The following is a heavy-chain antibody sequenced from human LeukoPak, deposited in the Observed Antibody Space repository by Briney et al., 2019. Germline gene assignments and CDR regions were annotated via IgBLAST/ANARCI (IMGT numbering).Heavy chain of an antibody. V-gene: IGHV4-59*08. CDR1: LGSLTIDK. D-gene: IGHD3-3*01. J-gene: IGHJ4*02. CDR2: IYYRGST. Sequence: SETLSLTCMDPLGSLTIDKDRSMCQPPGKGLEWIGYIYYRGSTTYTPPPKRRLTISAETSKNQICLIRSSVTAVDTAVYYCASGYYTSFYYWGQGTLVTVSS. CDR3: ASGYYTSFYY.